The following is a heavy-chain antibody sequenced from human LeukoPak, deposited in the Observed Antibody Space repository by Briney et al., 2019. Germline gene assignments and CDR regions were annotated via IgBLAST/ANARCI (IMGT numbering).Heavy chain of an antibody. CDR2: IIPIFGTA. CDR3: AREDYGDYNGSKGFDY. J-gene: IGHJ4*02. V-gene: IGHV1-69*05. Sequence: GASVKVPCKASGGTFSSYAISWVRQAPGQGLEWMGGIIPIFGTANYAQKFQGRVTITTDESTSTAYMELSSLRSEDTAVYYCAREDYGDYNGSKGFDYWGQGTLVTVSS. D-gene: IGHD4-17*01. CDR1: GGTFSSYA.